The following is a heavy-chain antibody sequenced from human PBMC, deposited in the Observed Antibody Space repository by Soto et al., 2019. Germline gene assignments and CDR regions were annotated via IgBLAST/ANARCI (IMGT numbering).Heavy chain of an antibody. CDR3: ARGDRGGSGSPASYYYSGLDV. CDR2: VSAGGDMT. Sequence: DVQVLESGGDLVQPGGSLRLSCAGSGFTFNSYAMSWVRQAPGKGLEWVSSVSAGGDMTYYSDSVKGRFTISRDNSNNALFLQMNSLRIEDTALYYCARGDRGGSGSPASYYYSGLDVCGQGTTVTVS. J-gene: IGHJ6*02. D-gene: IGHD3-10*01. CDR1: GFTFNSYA. V-gene: IGHV3-23*01.